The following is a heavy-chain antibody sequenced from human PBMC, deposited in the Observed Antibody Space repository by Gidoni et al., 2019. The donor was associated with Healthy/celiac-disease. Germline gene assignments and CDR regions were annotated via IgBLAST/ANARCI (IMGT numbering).Heavy chain of an antibody. CDR3: AREYYDILTGYAYFDY. V-gene: IGHV3-13*01. CDR1: GFTFSSYD. D-gene: IGHD3-9*01. Sequence: EVQLVESGGGLVQPGGSLRLSCAASGFTFSSYDMHWVRQATGKGLEWVSAIGTAGDTYYPGSVKGRFTISRENAKNSLYLQMNSLRAGDTAVYYCAREYYDILTGYAYFDYWGQGTLVTVSS. CDR2: IGTAGDT. J-gene: IGHJ4*02.